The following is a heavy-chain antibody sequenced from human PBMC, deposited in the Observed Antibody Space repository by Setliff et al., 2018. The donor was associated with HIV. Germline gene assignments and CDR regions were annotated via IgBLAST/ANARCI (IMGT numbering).Heavy chain of an antibody. J-gene: IGHJ6*03. CDR2: IWYDGSSE. V-gene: IGHV3-33*01. Sequence: GGSLRLSCAASGFTSSNYGMHWVRQAPGKGLEWVAVIWYDGSSEYYGDSVKGRFTISRDNSKKTLYLQMNSLRAEDTAVYYCARDPGSGTYWGSWYYMDVWGKGTTVTVSS. CDR3: ARDPGSGTYWGSWYYMDV. CDR1: GFTSSNYG. D-gene: IGHD1-26*01.